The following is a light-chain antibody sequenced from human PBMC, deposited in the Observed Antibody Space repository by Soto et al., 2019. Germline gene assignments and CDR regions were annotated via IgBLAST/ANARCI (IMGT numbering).Light chain of an antibody. CDR1: QTISSW. CDR2: KAS. J-gene: IGKJ5*01. V-gene: IGKV1-5*03. CDR3: QQLNSYPFT. Sequence: DIQLTQSPSPLSASVGDRVTITCRASQTISSWLAWYQQKPGKAPKLLIYKASTLKSGVPSRFSGSGSGTEFTLTISSLQPDDFATYYCQQLNSYPFTFGQGTRLEIK.